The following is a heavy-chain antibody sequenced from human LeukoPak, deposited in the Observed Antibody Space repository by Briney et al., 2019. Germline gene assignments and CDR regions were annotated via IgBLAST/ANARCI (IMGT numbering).Heavy chain of an antibody. Sequence: PGGSLRLSCAASGFTFDDYAMHWVRQAPGKGLEWVSGISWNSGSIGYADSVEGRFTISRDNAKNSLYLQMNSLRAEDTALYYCAKGSSGWKFFDYWGQGTLVTVSS. V-gene: IGHV3-9*01. CDR2: ISWNSGSI. CDR3: AKGSSGWKFFDY. D-gene: IGHD6-19*01. J-gene: IGHJ4*02. CDR1: GFTFDDYA.